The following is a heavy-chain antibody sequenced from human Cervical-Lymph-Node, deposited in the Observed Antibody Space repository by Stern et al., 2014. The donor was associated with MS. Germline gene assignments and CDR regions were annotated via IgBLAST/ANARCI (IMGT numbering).Heavy chain of an antibody. Sequence: VQLVQSGAEVKKPGESLKISCKGSGYTFTNNWIAWVRQMPGKGLEWMGIIYPDDSDIRYSPSLQGQVTLSAHKSISTAYLQWSSLKAADSAVYYWARHPPRRKWDDPNYGMDVWGQGTTVTVSS. CDR1: GYTFTNNW. J-gene: IGHJ6*02. V-gene: IGHV5-51*01. D-gene: IGHD1-1*01. CDR2: IYPDDSDI. CDR3: ARHPPRRKWDDPNYGMDV.